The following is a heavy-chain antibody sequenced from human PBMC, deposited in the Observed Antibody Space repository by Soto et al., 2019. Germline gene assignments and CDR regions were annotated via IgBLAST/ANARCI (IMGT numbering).Heavy chain of an antibody. D-gene: IGHD2-15*01. Sequence: SETPSLTCTVSGGSISSSSYYWGWIRQPPGKGLEWIGSIYYSGSTYYNPSLKSRVTISVDTSKNQFSLKLSSVTAADTAVYYCARPGYCSGGSCYRVWFDPWGQGTLVTVSS. CDR2: IYYSGST. V-gene: IGHV4-39*01. CDR1: GGSISSSSYY. J-gene: IGHJ5*02. CDR3: ARPGYCSGGSCYRVWFDP.